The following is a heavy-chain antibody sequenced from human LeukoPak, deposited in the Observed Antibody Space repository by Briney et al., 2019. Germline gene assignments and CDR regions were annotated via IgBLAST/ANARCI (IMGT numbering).Heavy chain of an antibody. CDR2: IWYDGSNK. D-gene: IGHD4-23*01. J-gene: IGHJ6*02. CDR3: ARDNSGMDV. CDR1: GFTFSNYA. V-gene: IGHV3-33*01. Sequence: GGSLRLSCAASGFTFSNYAMHWVRQAPGKGLEWVAVIWYDGSNKYYADSVKGRFTISRDNSKNTVYLQMNSLRAEDTAVYYCARDNSGMDVWGQGTTVTVSS.